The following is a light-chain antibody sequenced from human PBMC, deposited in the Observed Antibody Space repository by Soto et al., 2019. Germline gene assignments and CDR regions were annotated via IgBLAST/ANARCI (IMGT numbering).Light chain of an antibody. Sequence: AIRMTQSPSSFSASTGDRVTITCRASQGISRYLAWYQQKPGKAPKILIYAASTLQSGVPSRFSGSGSGTDFTITISGLQSEDFATYYCQQYYSYPRTFGQGTKVEIK. CDR1: QGISRY. V-gene: IGKV1-8*01. CDR2: AAS. J-gene: IGKJ1*01. CDR3: QQYYSYPRT.